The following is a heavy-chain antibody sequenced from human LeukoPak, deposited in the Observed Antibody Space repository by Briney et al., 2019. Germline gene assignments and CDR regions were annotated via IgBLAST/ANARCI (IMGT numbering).Heavy chain of an antibody. D-gene: IGHD6-13*01. Sequence: GGSLRLSCAASGFTFSDYYMSWIRQAPGKGLEWVSYISSSGSTIYYADSVKGRFTISRDNSKNTLYLQMNSLRAEDTAVYYCAKDKVIAAAGAWFDPWGQGTLVTVSS. CDR1: GFTFSDYY. CDR2: ISSSGSTI. J-gene: IGHJ5*02. CDR3: AKDKVIAAAGAWFDP. V-gene: IGHV3-11*01.